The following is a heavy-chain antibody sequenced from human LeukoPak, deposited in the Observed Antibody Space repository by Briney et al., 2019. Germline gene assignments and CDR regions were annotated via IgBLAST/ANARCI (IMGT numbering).Heavy chain of an antibody. Sequence: PGGSLRLPCDGSGFSFSSTWMYWVRQVPEKGLVWVSRINSDGDTINYADSVRGRFTVSRDNAKKALYLQMNSLRVEDTAVYYCARGQSYMDVWGKGTTVTVSS. V-gene: IGHV3-74*01. CDR2: INSDGDTI. J-gene: IGHJ6*03. CDR3: ARGQSYMDV. CDR1: GFSFSSTW.